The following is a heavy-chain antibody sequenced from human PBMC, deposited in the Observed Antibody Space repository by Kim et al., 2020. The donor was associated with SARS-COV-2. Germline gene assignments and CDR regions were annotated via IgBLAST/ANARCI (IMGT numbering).Heavy chain of an antibody. CDR3: AKSNYGPGNYYFDY. V-gene: IGHV1-3*01. Sequence: SQKVQGRVTITRDTSASTVYMELSSLRSEDTAVYYCAKSNYGPGNYYFDYWGQGTLVTVSS. J-gene: IGHJ4*02. D-gene: IGHD3-10*01.